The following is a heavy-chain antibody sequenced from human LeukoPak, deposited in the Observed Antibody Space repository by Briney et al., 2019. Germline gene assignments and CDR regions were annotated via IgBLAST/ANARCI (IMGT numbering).Heavy chain of an antibody. D-gene: IGHD3-9*01. J-gene: IGHJ6*03. V-gene: IGHV3-30*04. Sequence: GGSLRLSCTASGFTFGDYAMSWFRQAPGKGLEWVAVISYDGSNKYYADSVKGRFTISRDNSKNTLYLQMNSLRAEDTAVYYCARVRFEYSNYYYYMDVWGKGTTVTVSS. CDR1: GFTFGDYA. CDR3: ARVRFEYSNYYYYMDV. CDR2: ISYDGSNK.